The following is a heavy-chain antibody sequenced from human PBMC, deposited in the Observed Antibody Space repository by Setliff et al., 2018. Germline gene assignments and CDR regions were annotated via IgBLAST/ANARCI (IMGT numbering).Heavy chain of an antibody. CDR1: GYNFITLG. J-gene: IGHJ4*02. D-gene: IGHD2-15*01. V-gene: IGHV1-18*01. CDR2: ISPYSGKT. Sequence: ASVKVSCKTSGYNFITLGINWVRQAPGQGLEWVGWISPYSGKTDYAQKFQDRVIMTIDSATTTAYMELKTLRSDDTAVYYCARGRGPDIVVTIPGDYWGQGTQVTVPQ. CDR3: ARGRGPDIVVTIPGDY.